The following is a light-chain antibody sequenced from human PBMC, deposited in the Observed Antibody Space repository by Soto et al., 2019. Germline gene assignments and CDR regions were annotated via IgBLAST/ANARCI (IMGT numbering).Light chain of an antibody. CDR1: QSVSSN. CDR2: GAS. J-gene: IGKJ1*01. V-gene: IGKV3-15*01. CDR3: QQYNNWPPWT. Sequence: ETVMTQSPATLSVSPGERATLSCGASQSVSSNLAWYQQKPGQAPRLLIYGASTRATGIPARFSGSGSGTEFTLTISSLQSEDFAVYYCQQYNNWPPWTFGQGTKVDIK.